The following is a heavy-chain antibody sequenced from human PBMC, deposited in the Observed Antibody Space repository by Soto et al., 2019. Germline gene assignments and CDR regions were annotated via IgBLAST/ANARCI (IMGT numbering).Heavy chain of an antibody. CDR2: INPIGGST. Sequence: RASEEVSCMASGCTFTRSYMYCVPQAPRQGLEWMGIINPIGGSTSYAQKFQGRVTMTRDKSTSTVYMELSSLGSEATAVYYCAIAPPNFAGSGCTQTIVQYFDFCGQGILVTV. V-gene: IGHV1-46*01. D-gene: IGHD3-22*01. CDR3: AIAPPNFAGSGCTQTIVQYFDF. J-gene: IGHJ4*02. CDR1: GCTFTRSY.